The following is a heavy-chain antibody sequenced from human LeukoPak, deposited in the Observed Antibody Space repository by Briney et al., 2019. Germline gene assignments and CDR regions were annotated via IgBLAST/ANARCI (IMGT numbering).Heavy chain of an antibody. Sequence: ASVKVSCKASGYTFTSYYMHWVRQAPGQGLEWMGIINPSGGSTSYAQKFQGRVTMTRDTSTSTVYMELSSLRSEDTAVYYCARVGGRWYYYDSSGYLYYYYYGMDVWGQGTTVTVSS. CDR1: GYTFTSYY. CDR3: ARVGGRWYYYDSSGYLYYYYYGMDV. V-gene: IGHV1-46*01. D-gene: IGHD3-22*01. J-gene: IGHJ6*02. CDR2: INPSGGST.